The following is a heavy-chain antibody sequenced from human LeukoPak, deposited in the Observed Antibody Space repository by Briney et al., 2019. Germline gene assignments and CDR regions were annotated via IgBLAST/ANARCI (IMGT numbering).Heavy chain of an antibody. J-gene: IGHJ6*03. CDR1: GGSISSYY. V-gene: IGHV4-4*07. CDR2: IYTSGST. Sequence: SETLSLTCTVSGGSISSYYWSWIRQPAGKGLEWIGRIYTSGSTNYNPSLKSRVTVSVDTSKNQFSLKLSSVTAADTAVYYCARDRYFNLRYYYYYYMDVWGKGTTVTVSS. CDR3: ARDRYFNLRYYYYYYMDV. D-gene: IGHD2/OR15-2a*01.